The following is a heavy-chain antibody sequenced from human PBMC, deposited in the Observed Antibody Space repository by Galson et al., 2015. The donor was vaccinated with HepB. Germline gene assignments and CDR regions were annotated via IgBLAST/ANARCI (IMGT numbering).Heavy chain of an antibody. J-gene: IGHJ6*02. D-gene: IGHD3-22*01. Sequence: SLRLSCAASGFTFSAYTLNWVRQAPGKGLEWVSYISSSSTTIYYADSVKGRFTISRDNAKNSLYLQMNSLRDEDTAVYFCAREGCYYDSSGYSLYYYAMDVWGQGTTVTVSS. CDR1: GFTFSAYT. CDR3: AREGCYYDSSGYSLYYYAMDV. CDR2: ISSSSTTI. V-gene: IGHV3-48*02.